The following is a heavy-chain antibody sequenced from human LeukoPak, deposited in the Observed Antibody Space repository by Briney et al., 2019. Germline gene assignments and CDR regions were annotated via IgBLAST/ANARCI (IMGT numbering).Heavy chain of an antibody. V-gene: IGHV1-2*02. CDR3: ARGPRRAFDI. CDR2: INPNSGGT. Sequence: ASVKVSCKASGYTFTSYGLYWVRQAPGQGLEWMRWINPNSGGTNYAQKFQGRVTMTRDTSISTAYMELSRLRSDDTAVYYCARGPRRAFDIWGQGTMVTVSS. CDR1: GYTFTSYG. J-gene: IGHJ3*02.